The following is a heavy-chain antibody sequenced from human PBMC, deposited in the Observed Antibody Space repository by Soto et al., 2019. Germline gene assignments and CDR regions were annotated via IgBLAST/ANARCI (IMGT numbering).Heavy chain of an antibody. CDR1: GGSFSGYY. CDR3: ARGLYYYDSSGNAYFDY. J-gene: IGHJ4*02. Sequence: SETLSLTCAVYGGSFSGYYWSWIRQPPGKGLEWIGEINHSGSTNYNPSLKSRVTISVDTSKNQFSLKLSSVTAADTAVYYCARGLYYYDSSGNAYFDYWGQGTLVTVSS. V-gene: IGHV4-34*01. CDR2: INHSGST. D-gene: IGHD3-22*01.